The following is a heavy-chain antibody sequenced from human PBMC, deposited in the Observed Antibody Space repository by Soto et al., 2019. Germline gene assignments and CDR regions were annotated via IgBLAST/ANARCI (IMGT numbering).Heavy chain of an antibody. CDR3: ASSNHFYDTRGQGFDY. V-gene: IGHV4-30-2*01. J-gene: IGHJ4*02. Sequence: SETLSLTCAVSGGSISSGGYSWSWIRQPPGKGLEWIGYIYHSGSTYYNPSLKSRVTISLDSPQNQFSLTLNSVTAADTAVYYCASSNHFYDTRGQGFDYWGPGILVTVSS. CDR2: IYHSGST. D-gene: IGHD3-22*01. CDR1: GGSISSGGYS.